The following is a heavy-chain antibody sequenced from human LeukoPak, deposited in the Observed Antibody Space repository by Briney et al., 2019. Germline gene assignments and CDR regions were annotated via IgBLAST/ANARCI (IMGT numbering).Heavy chain of an antibody. V-gene: IGHV3-53*01. J-gene: IGHJ4*02. CDR2: VYKDGKM. CDR1: GFTVSSTY. D-gene: IGHD2-21*01. Sequence: PGGSLRLSCAASGFTVSSTYMGWVRQSPGKGLEWVSVVYKDGKMFYIDSVKGRFAISRDTSKNTVYLQMNNLRAEDTAVYYCASRHCSGGDCYFAGADPFDHWGQGTLVTVSS. CDR3: ASRHCSGGDCYFAGADPFDH.